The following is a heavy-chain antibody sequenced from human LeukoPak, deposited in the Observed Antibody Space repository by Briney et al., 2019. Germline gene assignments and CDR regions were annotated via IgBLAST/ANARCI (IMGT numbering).Heavy chain of an antibody. CDR1: SGSISSYY. CDR2: IYNSGNT. D-gene: IGHD1-1*01. J-gene: IGHJ4*02. CDR3: ARTWNGYFDY. Sequence: SETLSLTCTVSSGSISSYYWSWIRQPPGKGLERIGYIYNSGNTNCNPSLKSRVTISVDTSKNQFSLKLSSVTAADTAVYYCARTWNGYFDYWGQGTLVTVSS. V-gene: IGHV4-59*01.